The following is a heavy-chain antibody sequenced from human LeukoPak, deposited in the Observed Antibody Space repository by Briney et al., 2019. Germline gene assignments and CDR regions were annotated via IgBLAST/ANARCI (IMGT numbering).Heavy chain of an antibody. CDR2: IGGGGVST. CDR3: AKDQCSGGSCYLWVSDREYFDN. Sequence: PGGSLRLSCAASGLTFSSYGMSWVRRSPAKGLKWFSGIGGGGVSTTYADSMKGRFTISRENSKNTMYLQMNSLRAEDTAVCYCAKDQCSGGSCYLWVSDREYFDNWGQGTLVTVSS. CDR1: GLTFSSYG. D-gene: IGHD2-15*01. J-gene: IGHJ4*02. V-gene: IGHV3-23*01.